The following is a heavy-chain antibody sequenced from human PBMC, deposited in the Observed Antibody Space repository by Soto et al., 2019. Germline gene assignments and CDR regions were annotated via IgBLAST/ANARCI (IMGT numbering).Heavy chain of an antibody. D-gene: IGHD2-8*02. Sequence: QVQLVESGGGGVQPGTSVRLSCAASGFTFSGYGMQWVRQAPGKGLERVAAISDDGSNKHYAESVTGRFTISRDNSKNTLYMQMNGLRGEDTAVYHCAKGLVGYVFGVQDYHYGMDVWGQGTTVTVSS. V-gene: IGHV3-30*18. CDR2: ISDDGSNK. CDR3: AKGLVGYVFGVQDYHYGMDV. CDR1: GFTFSGYG. J-gene: IGHJ6*01.